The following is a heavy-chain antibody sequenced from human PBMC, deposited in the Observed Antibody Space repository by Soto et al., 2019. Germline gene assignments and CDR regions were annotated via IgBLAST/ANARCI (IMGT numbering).Heavy chain of an antibody. V-gene: IGHV3-74*01. CDR3: ARGSGSDFYSPYYFDY. D-gene: IGHD1-26*01. Sequence: GGSLRLSCAASGFTFTRYSMNWVRQAPGKGLEWVSRINSDGSTTTYADSVKGRFTISRDNAKNTLYLQMNSLRAEDTAVYYCARGSGSDFYSPYYFDYWGQGTLVTVSS. CDR1: GFTFTRYS. J-gene: IGHJ4*02. CDR2: INSDGSTT.